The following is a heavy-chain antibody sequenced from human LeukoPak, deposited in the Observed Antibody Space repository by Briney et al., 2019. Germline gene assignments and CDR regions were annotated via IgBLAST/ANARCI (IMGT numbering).Heavy chain of an antibody. Sequence: PGRSLRLSCAASGFTFSRYAMHWARQAPGKGLEWVTFISFNGDTTYHADSVKGRFTISRDNSKRMVYLQMNSLRAEDTAVYYCARDLSEKYSSDYWGQGTLVTVSS. V-gene: IGHV3-30-3*01. CDR3: ARDLSEKYSSDY. CDR2: ISFNGDTT. CDR1: GFTFSRYA. J-gene: IGHJ4*02. D-gene: IGHD2/OR15-2a*01.